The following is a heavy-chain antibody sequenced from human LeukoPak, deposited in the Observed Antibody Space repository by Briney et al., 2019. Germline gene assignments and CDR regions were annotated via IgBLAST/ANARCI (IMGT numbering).Heavy chain of an antibody. D-gene: IGHD6-19*01. Sequence: RSGGSLRLSCAASGFTFSSYAMHWVRQAPGKGLEWVALISYDGSNKYYADSVKGRFTVSRDNSKNTLYLQMNSLRVEDTAVYYCASEYREDHSGSQYFQHWGQGTLVTASS. CDR1: GFTFSSYA. V-gene: IGHV3-30*04. CDR2: ISYDGSNK. J-gene: IGHJ1*01. CDR3: ASEYREDHSGSQYFQH.